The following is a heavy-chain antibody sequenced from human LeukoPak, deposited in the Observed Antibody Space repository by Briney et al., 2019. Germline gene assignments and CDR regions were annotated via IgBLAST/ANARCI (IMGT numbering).Heavy chain of an antibody. V-gene: IGHV4-34*01. Sequence: PSETLSLTCAVYGGSFSGYYWSWIRQPPGKGLEWIGEINHSGSTNYNPSLESRVTISVDTSKSQFSLKLSSVTAADTAVYYCAREKVRLGSSWYVTEYGMDVWGQGTTVTVSS. J-gene: IGHJ6*02. D-gene: IGHD6-13*01. CDR1: GGSFSGYY. CDR2: INHSGST. CDR3: AREKVRLGSSWYVTEYGMDV.